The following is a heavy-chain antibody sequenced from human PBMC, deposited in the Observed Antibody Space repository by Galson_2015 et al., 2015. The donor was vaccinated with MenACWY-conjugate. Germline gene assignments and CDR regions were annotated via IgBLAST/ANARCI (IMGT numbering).Heavy chain of an antibody. CDR1: GFTFSNFW. D-gene: IGHD4-11*01. J-gene: IGHJ4*02. CDR3: ARAPDTSSKIDY. Sequence: SLRLSCAASGFTFSNFWMSWVRQAPGKELEWVASIKQDGSEKYLVDSVKGRFTISRDNAKNSLYLEMNTLRVEDTAVYYCARAPDTSSKIDYWGPGTLITVSS. CDR2: IKQDGSEK. V-gene: IGHV3-7*01.